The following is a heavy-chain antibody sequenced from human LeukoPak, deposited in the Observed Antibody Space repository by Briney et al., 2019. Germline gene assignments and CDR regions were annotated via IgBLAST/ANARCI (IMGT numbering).Heavy chain of an antibody. J-gene: IGHJ6*02. V-gene: IGHV4-38-2*02. Sequence: SETLSLTCSVSGYSISSGYYWGWIRQPPGKGLEWIGYIYYSGSTNYNPSLKSRVSISVDTSKNQFSLKLSSVTAADTAVYYCARSGDSSSYSYYYYAMDVWGQGTTVTVSS. D-gene: IGHD3-22*01. CDR3: ARSGDSSSYSYYYYAMDV. CDR1: GYSISSGYY. CDR2: IYYSGST.